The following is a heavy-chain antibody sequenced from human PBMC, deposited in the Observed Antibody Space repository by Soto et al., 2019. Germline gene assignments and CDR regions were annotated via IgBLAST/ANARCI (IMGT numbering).Heavy chain of an antibody. CDR1: GGTFSSYA. J-gene: IGHJ6*02. Sequence: QVQLVQSGAEVKKPGSSVKVSCRASGGTFSSYAVSWVRQAPGQGLEWMGVIIPLLNTPKYVQKFQGRVTITADASATTAYMELSSLRSEDTAGYYCARESSSPKYSYYGRDVWGQGTKVTVSS. CDR3: ARESSSPKYSYYGRDV. CDR2: IIPLLNTP. D-gene: IGHD6-6*01. V-gene: IGHV1-69*01.